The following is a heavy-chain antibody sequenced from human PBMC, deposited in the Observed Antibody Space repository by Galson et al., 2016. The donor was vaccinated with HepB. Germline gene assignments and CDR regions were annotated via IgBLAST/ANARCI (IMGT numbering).Heavy chain of an antibody. D-gene: IGHD3-10*01. CDR3: ARDPPGVPDFALDV. J-gene: IGHJ6*02. CDR2: ISSNNYI. CDR1: GFTFSSYS. Sequence: SLRLSCAASGFTFSSYSLNWVRQAPGKGLEWVSFISSNNYIYYADSVQGRFTISRDNAKNSLYLQMHSLRPEDTAVYFCARDPPGVPDFALDVWGQGTTVTVSS. V-gene: IGHV3-21*01.